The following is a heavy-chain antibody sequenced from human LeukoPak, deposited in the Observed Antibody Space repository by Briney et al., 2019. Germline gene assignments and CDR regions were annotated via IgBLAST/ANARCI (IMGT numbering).Heavy chain of an antibody. J-gene: IGHJ6*03. CDR2: ISYDGSNK. CDR3: ARDVLDSSGTYYYYYMDV. Sequence: PGGSLRLSCAASGFTFSSYAMHWVRQAPGKGLEWVAVISYDGSNKYYADSVKGRFTISRDNSKNTLYLQMNSLRAEDTALYYCARDVLDSSGTYYYYYMDVWGKGTTVTVSS. D-gene: IGHD6-19*01. CDR1: GFTFSSYA. V-gene: IGHV3-30*04.